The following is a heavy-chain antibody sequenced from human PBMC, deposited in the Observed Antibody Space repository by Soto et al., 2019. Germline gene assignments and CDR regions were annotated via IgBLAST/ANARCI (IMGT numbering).Heavy chain of an antibody. CDR2: ISWDGGST. CDR1: GFTFDDYT. D-gene: IGHD2-2*01. Sequence: PGGSLRLSCAASGFTFDDYTMHWVRQAPGKGLEWVSLISWDGGSTYYADSVKGRFTISRDNSKNSLYLQMNSLRTEDTALYYCAKDYCSSTSCEAPGIWGQGTMVTVSS. J-gene: IGHJ3*02. V-gene: IGHV3-43*01. CDR3: AKDYCSSTSCEAPGI.